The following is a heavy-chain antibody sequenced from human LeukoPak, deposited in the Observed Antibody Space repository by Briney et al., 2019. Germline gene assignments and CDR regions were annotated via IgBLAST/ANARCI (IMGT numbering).Heavy chain of an antibody. CDR2: IYYSGST. CDR3: ARAIYYYMDV. V-gene: IGHV4-59*01. CDR1: GGSFSNYY. J-gene: IGHJ6*03. Sequence: SETLSLTCTVSGGSFSNYYWNWIRQPPGKGLEWIGYIYYSGSTNYNPSLKSRVTISVDTSKNQFSLKLSSVTAADTAVYYCARAIYYYMDVWGKGTTVTISS.